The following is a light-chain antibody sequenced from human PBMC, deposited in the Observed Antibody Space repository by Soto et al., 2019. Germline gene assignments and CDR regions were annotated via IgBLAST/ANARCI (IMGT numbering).Light chain of an antibody. CDR1: SSDVGHYDY. V-gene: IGLV2-14*03. Sequence: QSVLTQPASVSGSPGQSITISCTGSSSDVGHYDYVSWFQQHPGRAPTLLIYDVTYRPSGVSNRFSGAKSGSTASLTISGLRTEDEANYYCSSYTGTSTQVFGTGTKLT. CDR2: DVT. CDR3: SSYTGTSTQV. J-gene: IGLJ1*01.